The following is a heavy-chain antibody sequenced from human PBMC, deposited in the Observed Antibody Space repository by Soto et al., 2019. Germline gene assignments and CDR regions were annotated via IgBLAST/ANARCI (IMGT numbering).Heavy chain of an antibody. V-gene: IGHV5-10-1*01. CDR3: ARDQHNWFDP. J-gene: IGHJ5*02. CDR1: GYSFTSYW. Sequence: GESLKISCKGSGYSFTSYWISWVRQMPGKGLEWMGRIDPSDSYTNYSPSFQGHVTISADKSISSVTAADTAVYYCARDQHNWFDPWGQGTLVTVSS. CDR2: IDPSDSYT.